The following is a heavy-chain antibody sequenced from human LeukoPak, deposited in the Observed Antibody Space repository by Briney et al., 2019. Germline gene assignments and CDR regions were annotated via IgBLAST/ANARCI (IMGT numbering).Heavy chain of an antibody. V-gene: IGHV3-48*02. CDR3: ARGFWTGVEY. CDR1: GFTFSAYS. J-gene: IGHJ4*02. Sequence: GGSLRLSCAASGFTFSAYSMNWVRQAPGKGLEWVSYISGSDNTIFYADSVKGRFTISRDNVKDSLYLQMNSLRDEDTAVYYCARGFWTGVEYWGQGALVTVSS. D-gene: IGHD3/OR15-3a*01. CDR2: ISGSDNTI.